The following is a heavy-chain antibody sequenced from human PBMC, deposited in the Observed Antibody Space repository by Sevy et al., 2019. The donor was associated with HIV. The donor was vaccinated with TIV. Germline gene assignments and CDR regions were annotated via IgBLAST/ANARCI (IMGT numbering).Heavy chain of an antibody. Sequence: GWSLRLSCAASGFAFSSHAMHWVRQAPGKGLEWVAVISYEGTETFYAASVEGRFTISRDNSKSMLSLQISSLRPEDTAVYYCARAGGYSIKWYPLYWGHGTLVTVSS. CDR2: ISYEGTET. CDR1: GFAFSSHA. CDR3: ARAGGYSIKWYPLY. V-gene: IGHV3-30-3*01. D-gene: IGHD6-13*01. J-gene: IGHJ4*01.